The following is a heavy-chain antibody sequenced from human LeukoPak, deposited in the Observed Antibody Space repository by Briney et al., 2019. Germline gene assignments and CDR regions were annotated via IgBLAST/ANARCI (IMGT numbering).Heavy chain of an antibody. CDR3: AKEDLYYDFWRGYYPRGPVDY. J-gene: IGHJ4*02. CDR1: GFTFSSYA. CDR2: ISGRGGST. Sequence: PGGSMRLSCAASGFTFSSYAMSWVRQAPRKVLECVSAISGRGGSTYYADSAKDPFTISRDNFKNTLYLQMNSLRAEHTAVYYCAKEDLYYDFWRGYYPRGPVDYWGQGALVTVSS. V-gene: IGHV3-23*01. D-gene: IGHD3-3*01.